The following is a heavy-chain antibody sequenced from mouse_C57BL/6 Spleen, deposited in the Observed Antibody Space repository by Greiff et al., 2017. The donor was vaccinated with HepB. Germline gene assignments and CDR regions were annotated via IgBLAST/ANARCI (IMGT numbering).Heavy chain of an antibody. D-gene: IGHD1-1*01. J-gene: IGHJ2*01. V-gene: IGHV14-3*01. CDR1: GFNIKNTY. CDR2: IDPANGNT. CDR3: ARSSGSSYYFDY. Sequence: VHVKQSVAELVRPGASVKLSCTASGFNIKNTYMHWVKQRPEQGLEWIGRIDPANGNTKYAPKFQGKATITADTSSNTAYLQLSSLTSEDTAIYYCARSSGSSYYFDYWGQGTTLTVSS.